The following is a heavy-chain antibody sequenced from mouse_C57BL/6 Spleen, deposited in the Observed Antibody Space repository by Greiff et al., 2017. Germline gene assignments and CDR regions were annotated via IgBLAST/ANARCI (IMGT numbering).Heavy chain of an antibody. J-gene: IGHJ3*01. Sequence: QVQLQQPGAELVMPGASVKLSCKASGYTFTSYWMHWVKQRPGQGLEWIGEIDPSDSYTNYNQKFKGKSTLTVAKSSSTAYMQLSSLTSEDSAVYYCARGRGNDGYSWFAYWGQGTLVTVSA. D-gene: IGHD2-3*01. CDR1: GYTFTSYW. V-gene: IGHV1-69*01. CDR2: IDPSDSYT. CDR3: ARGRGNDGYSWFAY.